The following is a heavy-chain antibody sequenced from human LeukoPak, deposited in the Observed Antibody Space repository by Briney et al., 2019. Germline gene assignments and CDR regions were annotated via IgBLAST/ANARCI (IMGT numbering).Heavy chain of an antibody. CDR2: IIPILGIA. V-gene: IGHV1-69*02. CDR3: APDDTYYDFWSGSG. CDR1: GGTFSSYT. J-gene: IGHJ4*02. D-gene: IGHD3-3*01. Sequence: GASVKVSCKASGGTFSSYTISWVRQAPGQGLEWMGRIIPILGIANYAQKFQGRVTITADKSTSTAYMELSSLRSEDTAVYYCAPDDTYYDFWSGSGWGQGTLVTVSP.